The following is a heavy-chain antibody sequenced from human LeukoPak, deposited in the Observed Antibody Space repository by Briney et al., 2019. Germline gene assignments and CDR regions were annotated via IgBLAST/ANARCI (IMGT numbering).Heavy chain of an antibody. CDR1: GFTFSSYG. CDR2: IWYDGSNK. CDR3: ARAPTSYYYFDY. V-gene: IGHV3-33*01. J-gene: IGHJ4*02. D-gene: IGHD1-26*01. Sequence: GGSLRLSCAASGFTFSSYGMHWVRQAPGKGLEWVAVIWYDGSNKYYADSVKGRFTISRGNSKNTLYLQMNSLRAEDTAVYYCARAPTSYYYFDYWGQGTLVTVSS.